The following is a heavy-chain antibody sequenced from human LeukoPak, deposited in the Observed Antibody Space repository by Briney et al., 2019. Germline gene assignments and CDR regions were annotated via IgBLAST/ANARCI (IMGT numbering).Heavy chain of an antibody. J-gene: IGHJ6*03. D-gene: IGHD3-10*01. V-gene: IGHV3-23*01. CDR2: ISGSGDNT. Sequence: PGGSLRLSCAASGFTFSSHGMSWVRQAPGKGLEWVSTISGSGDNTYYADSVKGRFTISRDNSKNTLYLQMNSLRAEDTAVYYCASGSYGSGFYYFYYMDVWGKGTTVTVSS. CDR1: GFTFSSHG. CDR3: ASGSYGSGFYYFYYMDV.